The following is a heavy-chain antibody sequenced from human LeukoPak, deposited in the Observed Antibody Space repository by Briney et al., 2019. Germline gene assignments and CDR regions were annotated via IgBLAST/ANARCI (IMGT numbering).Heavy chain of an antibody. J-gene: IGHJ4*02. V-gene: IGHV4-59*01. CDR3: AREGHYDYGDSFDY. D-gene: IGHD4-17*01. Sequence: SETLSLTCTVSGGSISSYYWSWIRQPPGMGLEWIGYIYYSGSTNYNPSLKSRVTISVDTSKNQFSLKLSSVTAADTAVYYCAREGHYDYGDSFDYWGQGTLFTVSS. CDR1: GGSISSYY. CDR2: IYYSGST.